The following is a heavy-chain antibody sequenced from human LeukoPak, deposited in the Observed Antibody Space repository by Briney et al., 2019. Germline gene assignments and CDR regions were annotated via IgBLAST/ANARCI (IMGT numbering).Heavy chain of an antibody. V-gene: IGHV1-69-2*01. CDR1: GYTFIDYY. J-gene: IGHJ6*03. Sequence: ATVTISCKSSGYTFIDYYIHWVQQAPGKGLEWMGRLDPEDGETIYSEEFHGRVTIIADTSTDTAYMELSGLRSEDTAVYYCATLGGVSPRAPDYYYYYMDVWGKGTTVTVSS. D-gene: IGHD3-16*01. CDR3: ATLGGVSPRAPDYYYYYMDV. CDR2: LDPEDGET.